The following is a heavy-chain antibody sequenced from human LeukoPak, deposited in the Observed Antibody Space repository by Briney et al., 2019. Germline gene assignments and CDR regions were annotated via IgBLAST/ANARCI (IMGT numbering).Heavy chain of an antibody. CDR1: GFTFSSYS. V-gene: IGHV3-48*04. CDR3: AREGRYYGSGSHRDGFDI. J-gene: IGHJ3*02. D-gene: IGHD3-10*01. CDR2: ISSSGSPK. Sequence: GGSLRLSCAASGFTFSSYSMNWVRQAPEKGLELVSYISSSGSPKYYADSVKGRFTISRDNAKNSLYLQMNSLTAEDTAIYYCAREGRYYGSGSHRDGFDIWGQGTMVTVSS.